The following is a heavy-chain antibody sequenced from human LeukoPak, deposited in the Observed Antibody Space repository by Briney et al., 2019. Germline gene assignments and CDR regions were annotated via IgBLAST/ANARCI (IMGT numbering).Heavy chain of an antibody. V-gene: IGHV1-18*01. CDR1: GYTFTSYG. J-gene: IGHJ6*02. CDR3: ARDQGYSNYRYYCGMDV. CDR2: ISAYNGNT. Sequence: ASVEVSCKASGYTFTSYGISWVRQAPGQGLEWMGWISAYNGNTNYAQKLQGRVTMTTDTSTSTAYMGLRSLRSDDTAVYYCARDQGYSNYRYYCGMDVWGQGTRSPSP. D-gene: IGHD4-11*01.